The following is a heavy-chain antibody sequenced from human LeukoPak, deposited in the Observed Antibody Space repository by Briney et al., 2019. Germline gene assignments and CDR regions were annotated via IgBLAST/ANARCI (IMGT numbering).Heavy chain of an antibody. CDR3: AKARDDSSGYYQVLFDY. CDR1: GFTFSSYA. J-gene: IGHJ4*02. D-gene: IGHD3-22*01. V-gene: IGHV3-23*01. CDR2: ISGSGGST. Sequence: GGSLRLSCAASGFTFSSYAMSWVRQAPGKGLEWVSAISGSGGSTYYADSVKGRFTISRDNSKNTLYLQMNSLRAEDTAVYYCAKARDDSSGYYQVLFDYWGQGTLVTVSS.